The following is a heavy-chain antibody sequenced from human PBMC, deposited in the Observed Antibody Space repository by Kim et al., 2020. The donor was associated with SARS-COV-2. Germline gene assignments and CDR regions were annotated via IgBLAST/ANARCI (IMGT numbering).Heavy chain of an antibody. CDR3: ARQVMDFWSGFYYDAFDI. V-gene: IGHV3-7*01. CDR1: GFTFRNYW. J-gene: IGHJ3*02. Sequence: GGSLRLSCAASGFTFRNYWMSWVRQAPGKGLEWVANIKQDGSEKYYVDSVKGRFMISRDKAKNSLYLQMNSLRVEDTAVYFCARQVMDFWSGFYYDAFDIWGQGTMVTVS. CDR2: IKQDGSEK. D-gene: IGHD3-3*01.